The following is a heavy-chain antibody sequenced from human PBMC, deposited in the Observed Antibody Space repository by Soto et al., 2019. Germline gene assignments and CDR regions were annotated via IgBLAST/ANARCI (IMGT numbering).Heavy chain of an antibody. CDR1: GGDLTNSG. CDR3: ATEGGAGFES. J-gene: IGHJ5*01. Sequence: QVHLVQSGAEMKKPGSSVKVSCKVSGGDLTNSGISWVRQAPGQGLEWMGGIFPLLAMVHYSQKFQGRVTFTPDESTDTPSLDLASLSAEAMAVSYCATEGGAGFESWGQGTRVSVSS. V-gene: IGHV1-69*04. CDR2: IFPLLAMV. D-gene: IGHD2-21*01.